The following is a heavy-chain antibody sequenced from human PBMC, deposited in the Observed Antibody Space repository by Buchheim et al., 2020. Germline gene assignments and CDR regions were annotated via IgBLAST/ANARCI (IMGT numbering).Heavy chain of an antibody. D-gene: IGHD3-10*01. CDR3: AKDRYGSGGQIDY. J-gene: IGHJ4*02. Sequence: EVQLVESGGGLVQPGGSLRLSCAASGFTVSSNYMSWVRQAPGKGLEWVSVIYSGGSTYYADSVQGRFTISRDNSKNTLYLQMNSLRTEDTAVYYCAKDRYGSGGQIDYWGQGTL. V-gene: IGHV3-66*01. CDR2: IYSGGST. CDR1: GFTVSSNY.